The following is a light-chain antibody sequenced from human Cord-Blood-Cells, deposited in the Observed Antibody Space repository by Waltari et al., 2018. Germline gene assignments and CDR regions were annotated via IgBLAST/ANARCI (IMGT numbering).Light chain of an antibody. Sequence: QSALTQPASVSGSPGQSITISCTGTSSDVGSYNLVSWYQQHPGKAPKLMIYEGSKRPSGVSNRFAVSKSGNTASLTISGLKAEDEADDYGCSYAGSSTLFGGGTKLTVL. V-gene: IGLV2-23*01. CDR1: SSDVGSYNL. CDR2: EGS. J-gene: IGLJ2*01. CDR3: CSYAGSSTL.